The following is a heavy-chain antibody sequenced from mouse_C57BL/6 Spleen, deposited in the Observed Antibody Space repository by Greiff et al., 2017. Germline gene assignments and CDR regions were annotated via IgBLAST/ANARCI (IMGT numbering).Heavy chain of an antibody. CDR2: IGPGSGST. CDR3: ARGKNLLHAMDY. D-gene: IGHD2-1*01. V-gene: IGHV1-77*01. CDR1: GYTFTDYY. Sequence: QVQLQQSGAELVKPGASVKISCKASGYTFTDYYINWVKQRPGQGLEWIGKIGPGSGSTYYNEKFKGKATFTADTSSNTAYMQLSSLTTEDSAIYYCARGKNLLHAMDYWGQGTSVTVSS. J-gene: IGHJ4*01.